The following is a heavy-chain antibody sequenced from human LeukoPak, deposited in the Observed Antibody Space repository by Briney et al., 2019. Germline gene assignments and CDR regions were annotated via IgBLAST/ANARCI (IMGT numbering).Heavy chain of an antibody. CDR1: GFTFTSYS. Sequence: GGSLRLSCAASGFTFTSYSMDWVRQAPGKGLEWVSAISGSGGSTYYADSVKGRFTISRDNSKNTLYLQMNSLRAEDTAVYYCARDICSGGSCYFDYWGQGTLVTVSS. J-gene: IGHJ4*02. CDR2: ISGSGGST. CDR3: ARDICSGGSCYFDY. V-gene: IGHV3-23*01. D-gene: IGHD2-15*01.